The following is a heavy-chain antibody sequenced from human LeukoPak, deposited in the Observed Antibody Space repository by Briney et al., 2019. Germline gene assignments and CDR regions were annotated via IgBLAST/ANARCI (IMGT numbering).Heavy chain of an antibody. D-gene: IGHD2-2*01. CDR1: GCTFTSYG. J-gene: IGHJ4*02. CDR2: ISAYNGNT. CDR3: ARWGDYCSSTSCYHYFDY. V-gene: IGHV1-18*01. Sequence: GASVKVSCKASGCTFTSYGISWVRQAPGQGLEWMGWISAYNGNTNYAQKLQGRVTMTTDTSTSTAYMELRSLRSDDTAVYYCARWGDYCSSTSCYHYFDYWGQGTLVTVSS.